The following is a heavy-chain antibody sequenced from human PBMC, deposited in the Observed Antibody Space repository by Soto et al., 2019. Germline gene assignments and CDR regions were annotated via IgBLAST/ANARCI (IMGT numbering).Heavy chain of an antibody. J-gene: IGHJ6*02. D-gene: IGHD3-10*01. CDR2: IRGFSPYT. Sequence: EVQLVESGGGLVKPGGSLRLSCISSGFTFRTYTMNWVRQAPGKGLEWVSGIRGFSPYTFYAESVKGRFTISRDNAKNSLYLQMNSLRAEDTAVYYCARDRGYDAHEYYYNAMDVWGQGTTVTVSS. CDR1: GFTFRTYT. V-gene: IGHV3-21*01. CDR3: ARDRGYDAHEYYYNAMDV.